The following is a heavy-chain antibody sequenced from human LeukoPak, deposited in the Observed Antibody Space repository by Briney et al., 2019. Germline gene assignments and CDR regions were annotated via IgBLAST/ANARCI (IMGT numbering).Heavy chain of an antibody. Sequence: SETLSLACTVSGGSISSYYWSWIRQPPGKGLEWIGYIYTSGSTNYNPSLKSRGTISVDTSKNQFSLKLSSVTAADTAVYYCARQPDALELPAHDAFDIWGQGTMVTVSS. CDR1: GGSISSYY. J-gene: IGHJ3*02. CDR3: ARQPDALELPAHDAFDI. CDR2: IYTSGST. V-gene: IGHV4-4*09. D-gene: IGHD1-7*01.